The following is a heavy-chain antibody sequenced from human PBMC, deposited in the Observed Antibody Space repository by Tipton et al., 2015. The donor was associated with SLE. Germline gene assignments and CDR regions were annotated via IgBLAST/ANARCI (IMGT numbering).Heavy chain of an antibody. V-gene: IGHV3-7*01. Sequence: SLRLSCAASGFTFSSVWMSWVRQAPGKGLEWVANIKQDGSEKYYVDSVKGRFTISRDNAKNSLYLQMNSLRAEDTAVYYCARTVAGGMDVWGQGTTVTVSS. CDR1: GFTFSSVW. CDR3: ARTVAGGMDV. CDR2: IKQDGSEK. D-gene: IGHD6-19*01. J-gene: IGHJ6*02.